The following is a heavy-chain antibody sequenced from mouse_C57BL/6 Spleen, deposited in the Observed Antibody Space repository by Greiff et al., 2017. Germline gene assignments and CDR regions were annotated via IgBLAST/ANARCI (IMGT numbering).Heavy chain of an antibody. CDR3: ARRDDYDGVDY. CDR2: IDPANGNT. CDR1: GFNIKNTY. Sequence: VQLQQSVAELVRPGASVKLSCTASGFNIKNTYMHCVKQRPEQGLEWIGRIDPANGNTKYAPKFQGKATITADTSSNTAYLQLSSLTSEDTAIYYCARRDDYDGVDYWGQGTTLTVSS. V-gene: IGHV14-3*01. J-gene: IGHJ2*01. D-gene: IGHD2-4*01.